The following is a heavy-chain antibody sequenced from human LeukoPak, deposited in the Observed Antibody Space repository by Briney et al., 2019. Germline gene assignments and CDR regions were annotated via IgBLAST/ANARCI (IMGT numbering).Heavy chain of an antibody. Sequence: ASVKVSCKASGYTFTSYDINWVRQATGQGLEWMGWMNPNSGNTGYAQKFQGRVTMTRNTSISTAYMELSSLRSEDTAVYYCARTDGDSSWYNWFDPWGQGTLVTVSS. J-gene: IGHJ5*02. D-gene: IGHD6-13*01. CDR3: ARTDGDSSWYNWFDP. V-gene: IGHV1-8*01. CDR1: GYTFTSYD. CDR2: MNPNSGNT.